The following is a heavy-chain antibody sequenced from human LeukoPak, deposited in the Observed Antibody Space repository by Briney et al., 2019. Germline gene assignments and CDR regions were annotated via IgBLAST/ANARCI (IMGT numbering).Heavy chain of an antibody. CDR1: GFTFSSYA. V-gene: IGHV3-23*01. CDR2: ISGSGSST. Sequence: GGSLRLSCAASGFTFSSYAMSWVRQAPGKGLEWVSAISGSGSSTYYADSVKGRFTISRDNSKNTLYLQMNSLRAEDTAVYYCAKDLWGSGSYYNPYYYYGMDVWGQGTTVTVSS. CDR3: AKDLWGSGSYYNPYYYYGMDV. J-gene: IGHJ6*02. D-gene: IGHD3-10*01.